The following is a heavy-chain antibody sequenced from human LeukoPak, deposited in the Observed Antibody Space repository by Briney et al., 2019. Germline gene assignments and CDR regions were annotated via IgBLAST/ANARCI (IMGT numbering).Heavy chain of an antibody. V-gene: IGHV6-1*01. CDR1: GDSVSSNSAA. Sequence: SQTLSLTCAISGDSVSSNSAAWNRIRQSPSRGLEWLGRTYYRSKWYNDYAVSVKSRITINPDTSKNQFSLQLNSVTPEDTAVYYCARERLGFSAGTTWYYMDVWGKGTTVTVSS. CDR2: TYYRSKWYN. J-gene: IGHJ6*03. CDR3: ARERLGFSAGTTWYYMDV. D-gene: IGHD2/OR15-2a*01.